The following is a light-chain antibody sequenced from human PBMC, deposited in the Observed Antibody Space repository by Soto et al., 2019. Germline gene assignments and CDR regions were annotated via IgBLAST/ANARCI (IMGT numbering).Light chain of an antibody. CDR2: GAS. CDR1: QSVSSNY. CDR3: QQYGSSRWT. V-gene: IGKV3-20*01. J-gene: IGKJ1*01. Sequence: EIALTQSPCTLSLSSGERATLSCRASQSVSSNYLAWYQQKPGQAPRLLIYGASYRASGIADRFSGSGSGTDFTLTISRLEPEDFAVYYCQQYGSSRWTFGQGTKVDIK.